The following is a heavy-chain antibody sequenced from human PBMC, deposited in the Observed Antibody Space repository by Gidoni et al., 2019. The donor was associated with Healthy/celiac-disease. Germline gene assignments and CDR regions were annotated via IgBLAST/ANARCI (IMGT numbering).Heavy chain of an antibody. CDR2: ISWNSGSI. CDR3: AKEGSDYSFDY. CDR1: GFTFDDYA. J-gene: IGHJ4*02. D-gene: IGHD4-4*01. Sequence: EVQLVESGGGLVQPGRSLRLSCPASGFTFDDYAMHWVRQAPGKGLEWVSGISWNSGSIGYADSVKGRFTISRDNAKNSLYLQMNSLRAEDTALYYCAKEGSDYSFDYWGQGTLVTVSS. V-gene: IGHV3-9*01.